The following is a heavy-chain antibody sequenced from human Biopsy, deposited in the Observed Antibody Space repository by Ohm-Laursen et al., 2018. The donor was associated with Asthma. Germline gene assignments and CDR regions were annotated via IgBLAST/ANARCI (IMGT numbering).Heavy chain of an antibody. Sequence: TLFLTCTVSGGSISSGGYYWSWIRQHPGKGLEWIGYIYYSGSTYYNPSLKSRVTISVDTSKNQFSLNLSSVTAADTAVYYCARWGSFGFDYWGQGTLVTVSS. D-gene: IGHD7-27*01. CDR3: ARWGSFGFDY. CDR2: IYYSGST. CDR1: GGSISSGGYY. V-gene: IGHV4-31*03. J-gene: IGHJ4*02.